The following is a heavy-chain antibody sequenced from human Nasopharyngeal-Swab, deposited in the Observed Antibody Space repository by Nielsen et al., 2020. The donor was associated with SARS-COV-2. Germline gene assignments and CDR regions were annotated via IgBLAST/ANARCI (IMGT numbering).Heavy chain of an antibody. CDR3: ARDKGGNSPPYYFDY. Sequence: WIRQSPGEGLEWVSVIYSGGSTYYADSVKGRFTISRDNSKNTLYLQMNSLRAEDTAVYYCARDKGGNSPPYYFDYWGQGTLVTVSS. D-gene: IGHD4-23*01. J-gene: IGHJ4*02. V-gene: IGHV3-53*01. CDR2: IYSGGST.